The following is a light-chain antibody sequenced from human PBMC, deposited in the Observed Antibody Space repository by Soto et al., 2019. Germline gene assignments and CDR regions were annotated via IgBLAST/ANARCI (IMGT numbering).Light chain of an antibody. V-gene: IGLV4-69*01. CDR3: QTWGTGVWV. Sequence: QPVLTQSPSASASLGASVKLTCTLSSGHSSYAIAWHQQQPEKGPRYLMKLNSDGSHSKGDGIPDRFSGSSSGAERYLTIPSLQSEDEADYYCQTWGTGVWVFGGGTQLTVL. CDR2: LNSDGSH. CDR1: SGHSSYA. J-gene: IGLJ3*02.